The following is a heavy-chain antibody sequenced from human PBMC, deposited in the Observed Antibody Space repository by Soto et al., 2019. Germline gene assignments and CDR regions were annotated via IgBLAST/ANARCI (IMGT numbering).Heavy chain of an antibody. D-gene: IGHD2-21*02. V-gene: IGHV4-39*01. CDR3: ARRFEEVELNCGGDCYPVGTGMDV. CDR1: GGSISSSSYY. Sequence: SETLSLTCTVSGGSISSSSYYWGWIRQPPGKGLEWIVSIYYSGSTYYNPSLKSRVTISVDTSKNQFSLKLSSVTAAETAVYYCARRFEEVELNCGGDCYPVGTGMDVWGQGTTVTVSS. CDR2: IYYSGST. J-gene: IGHJ6*02.